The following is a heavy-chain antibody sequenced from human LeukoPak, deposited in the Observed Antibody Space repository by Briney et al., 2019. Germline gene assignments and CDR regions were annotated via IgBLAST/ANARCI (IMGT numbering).Heavy chain of an antibody. CDR2: ISSSSSYI. Sequence: PGGSLRLSCAASGFTFSSYRMNWVRQAPGKGLEGVSSISSSSSYIYYADSVKGRFTISRDNARNSLYLQMNSLRAEDTAVYYCARGWMENFDYWGQGTLVTVSS. V-gene: IGHV3-21*01. D-gene: IGHD1-1*01. J-gene: IGHJ4*02. CDR3: ARGWMENFDY. CDR1: GFTFSSYR.